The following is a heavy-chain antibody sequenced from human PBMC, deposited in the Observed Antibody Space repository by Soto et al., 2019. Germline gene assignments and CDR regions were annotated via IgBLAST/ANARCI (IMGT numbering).Heavy chain of an antibody. CDR3: ATSPLTAAGEFDY. J-gene: IGHJ4*02. CDR1: GGSFSGYY. V-gene: IGHV4-34*01. D-gene: IGHD6-13*01. Sequence: ETLSLTCAVYGGSFSGYYWSWILQPPGKGLEWIGEINHSGSTNYNPSLKSRVTISVDTSKNQFSLKLSSVTAADTAVYYCATSPLTAAGEFDYWGQGTLVTVSS. CDR2: INHSGST.